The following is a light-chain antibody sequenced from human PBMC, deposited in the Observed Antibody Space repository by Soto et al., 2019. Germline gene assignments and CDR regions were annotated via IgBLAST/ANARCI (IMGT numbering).Light chain of an antibody. J-gene: IGKJ3*01. V-gene: IGKV1-8*01. CDR2: AAS. Sequence: AIRMTQSPSSFSASTGDRVTITCRASQGISSYLAWYQQKPGKAPKLLIYAASTLQSGVPSRFSGSGSGTEFTLTISCLQSEDLATYYCQQYYSYPQFTFGPGTKVDI. CDR1: QGISSY. CDR3: QQYYSYPQFT.